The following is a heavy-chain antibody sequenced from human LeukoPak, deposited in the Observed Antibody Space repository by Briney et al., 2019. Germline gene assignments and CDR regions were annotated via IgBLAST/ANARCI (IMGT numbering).Heavy chain of an antibody. D-gene: IGHD2-2*01. CDR1: GFTFSSYW. V-gene: IGHV3-7*01. CDR3: ARGGSSTSGQNWFDP. J-gene: IGHJ5*02. CDR2: IKQDGSEK. Sequence: GGSLRLSCAASGFTFSSYWMSWVRQAPGKGLEWVANIKQDGSEKYYVDSVKGRFTISRDNAKNSLYLQMNSLRAEDTAVYYCARGGSSTSGQNWFDPWGQGTLVTVSS.